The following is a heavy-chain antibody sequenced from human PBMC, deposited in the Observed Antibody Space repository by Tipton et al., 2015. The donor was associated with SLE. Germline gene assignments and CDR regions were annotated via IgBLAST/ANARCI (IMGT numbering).Heavy chain of an antibody. CDR2: TYFSGST. CDR3: ARADIAVAGTFDY. Sequence: TLSLTCTVSGGSISSSDDYWGWIRQSPGKELEWIGSTYFSGSTYYNPSLKSRVTTSVDMSKNQFSLKLSSVTAADTAVYYCARADIAVAGTFDYWGQGTLVTVSS. J-gene: IGHJ4*02. CDR1: GGSISSSDDY. V-gene: IGHV4-39*07. D-gene: IGHD6-19*01.